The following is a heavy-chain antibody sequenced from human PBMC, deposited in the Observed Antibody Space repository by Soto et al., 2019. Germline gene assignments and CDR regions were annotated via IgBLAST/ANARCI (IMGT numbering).Heavy chain of an antibody. CDR1: GVSISSGNW. CDR2: TFHDGTA. V-gene: IGHV4-4*02. CDR3: ARLVYDTRLNYMYFDF. Sequence: SETLSLTCAVSGVSISSGNWWTWVRQSPQRGLEYIGETFHDGTANYYPSFERRVAISVDTSKNQFSLKLTSVTAADTAIYFCARLVYDTRLNYMYFDFWGQGTLVTVSS. D-gene: IGHD3-10*01. J-gene: IGHJ4*02.